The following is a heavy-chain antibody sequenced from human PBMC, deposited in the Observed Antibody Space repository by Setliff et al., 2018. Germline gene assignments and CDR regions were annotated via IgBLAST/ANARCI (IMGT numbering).Heavy chain of an antibody. D-gene: IGHD2-2*01. V-gene: IGHV1-2*02. Sequence: ASVKVSCKASGYTFTGYFIHWVRQAPGQGFEWMGWMNPNTGNTHYAPKFQGRVTLTRDTSVTTVYMELTSLRSDDTAVYYCARKDGVGYCDSNSCYGIGPIDFWGQGSLVNVSS. CDR2: MNPNTGNT. J-gene: IGHJ4*02. CDR3: ARKDGVGYCDSNSCYGIGPIDF. CDR1: GYTFTGYF.